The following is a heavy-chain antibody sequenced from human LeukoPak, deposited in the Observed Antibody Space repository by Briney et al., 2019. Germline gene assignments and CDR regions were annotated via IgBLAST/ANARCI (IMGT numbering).Heavy chain of an antibody. J-gene: IGHJ4*02. CDR1: GFTFSSYA. D-gene: IGHD3-22*01. Sequence: TGGSLRLSCAASGFTFSSYAMSWVRQAPGKGLEWVSVISGSGGSTYYADSVKGRFTISRDNSKNTLYLQMNSLRAEDTAVYYCAKVRYDSSGYQSPYFDYWARESWSPSPQ. V-gene: IGHV3-23*01. CDR3: AKVRYDSSGYQSPYFDY. CDR2: ISGSGGST.